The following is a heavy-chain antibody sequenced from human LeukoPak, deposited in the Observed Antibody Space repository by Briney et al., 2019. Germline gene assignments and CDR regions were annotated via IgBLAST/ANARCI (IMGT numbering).Heavy chain of an antibody. Sequence: GRSLRLSCAASGFSFSYYAMHWVRQAPGKGLEGVAVISNNGTNKYYADSVKGRFTISRDNSKNTLYLQMNSLTAEDTAVYYCARSTGDCSGGTCYSDFDCWGQGTLVTVSS. CDR2: ISNNGTNK. CDR1: GFSFSYYA. CDR3: ARSTGDCSGGTCYSDFDC. V-gene: IGHV3-30*01. D-gene: IGHD2-15*01. J-gene: IGHJ4*02.